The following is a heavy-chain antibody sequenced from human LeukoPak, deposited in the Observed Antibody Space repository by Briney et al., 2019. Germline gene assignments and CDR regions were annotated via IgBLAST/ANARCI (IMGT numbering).Heavy chain of an antibody. CDR2: IWFDGSHK. V-gene: IGHV3-30*12. D-gene: IGHD2-15*01. CDR3: ARDYGRSGGSCYSDY. Sequence: GGSLRLSGSWCSLSFRTVGRQCTRQAPGKGLEWVALIWFDGSHKDYADSVKGRFTISRDNTKNTVSLHMESLRAEDTAVYYCARDYGRSGGSCYSDYWSQGTLVTVSS. CDR1: SLSFRTVG. J-gene: IGHJ4*02.